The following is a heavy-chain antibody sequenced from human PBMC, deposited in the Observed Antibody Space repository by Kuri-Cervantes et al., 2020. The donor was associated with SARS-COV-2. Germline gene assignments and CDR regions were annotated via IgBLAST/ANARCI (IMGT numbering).Heavy chain of an antibody. CDR1: GFIFSHYA. D-gene: IGHD6-19*01. CDR3: AKIAGYNSGWYDD. CDR2: ISISGLST. Sequence: GESLKISCGASGFIFSHYAMSWFRQAPGKGLEWVSTISISGLSTHNGDSVKGRFTISRDNSKNTVYLQMYSLRADDTAVYYCAKIAGYNSGWYDDWCQGTLVTVSS. V-gene: IGHV3-23*01. J-gene: IGHJ5*02.